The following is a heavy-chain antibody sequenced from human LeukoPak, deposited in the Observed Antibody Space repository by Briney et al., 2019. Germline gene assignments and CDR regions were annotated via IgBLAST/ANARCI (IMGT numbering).Heavy chain of an antibody. CDR3: VTYSHFDY. V-gene: IGHV5-51*01. CDR1: GYRFSSHW. CDR2: IYAGDSDT. J-gene: IGHJ4*02. Sequence: GASLQISCKGSGYRFSSHWIGWVRQLPGKGLEWMAIIYAGDSDTRYSPSFQGQVTISADKSINTAYLQWSSLKASDTAMYYCVTYSHFDYWGQGTLVTVSS. D-gene: IGHD2-21*01.